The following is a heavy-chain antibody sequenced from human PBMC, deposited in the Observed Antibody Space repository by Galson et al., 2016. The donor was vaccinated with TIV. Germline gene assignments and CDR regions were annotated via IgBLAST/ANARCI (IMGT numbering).Heavy chain of an antibody. J-gene: IGHJ6*02. CDR2: ISSSGSAK. D-gene: IGHD1-1*01. CDR1: GFTFRDYY. CDR3: ARVPAKLDAQTNYGMDV. Sequence: SLRLSCAASGFTFRDYYMSWIRQAPGKGLEWVSDISSSGSAKYYADSVKGRFTVSRDNAKNSLYLQMNSLRAEDTAVYYSARVPAKLDAQTNYGMDVWGQGTTVTVSS. V-gene: IGHV3-11*01.